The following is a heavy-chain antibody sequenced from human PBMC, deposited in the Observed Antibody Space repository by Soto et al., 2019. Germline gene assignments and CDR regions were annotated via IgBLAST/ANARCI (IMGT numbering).Heavy chain of an antibody. V-gene: IGHV4-4*02. CDR1: GGSISSSNW. D-gene: IGHD3-10*01. J-gene: IGHJ4*02. CDR3: ARRWGEGRVDY. Sequence: QVQLQESGPGLVKPSGTLSLTCAVSGGSISSSNWWSWVRQPPGKGLQWIGEIYHSGSTNYIPTHKSRVPITVDKSRNQFSLKLSSVTAADTAVYYCARRWGEGRVDYWGQGTLVTVSS. CDR2: IYHSGST.